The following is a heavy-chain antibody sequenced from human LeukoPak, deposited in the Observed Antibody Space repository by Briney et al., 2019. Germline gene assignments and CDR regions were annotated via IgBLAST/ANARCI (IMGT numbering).Heavy chain of an antibody. CDR3: ASDYGDGRLGLFFDY. V-gene: IGHV1-69*06. Sequence: ASVKVSCKASGGTFSSYAISWVRQAPGQGLEWMGGIIPIFGTANYAQKFQGRVTITADKSTSTAYMGLSSLRSEDTAVYYCASDYGDGRLGLFFDYWGQGTLVTVSS. J-gene: IGHJ4*02. CDR2: IIPIFGTA. D-gene: IGHD4-17*01. CDR1: GGTFSSYA.